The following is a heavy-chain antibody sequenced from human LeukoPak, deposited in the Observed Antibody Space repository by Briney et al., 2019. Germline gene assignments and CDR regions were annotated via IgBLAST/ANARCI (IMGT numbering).Heavy chain of an antibody. J-gene: IGHJ6*02. V-gene: IGHV3-23*01. CDR2: ISGSGGST. D-gene: IGHD2-2*01. CDR1: FXXYA. CDR3: AKDLGSTSGYYYYYGMDV. Sequence: FXXYAXXWVRQAPGKGLEWVSAISGSGGSTYYADSVKGRFAISRDNSKNTLYLQMNSLRAEDTAVYYCAKDLGSTSGYYYYYGMDVWGQGTTXT.